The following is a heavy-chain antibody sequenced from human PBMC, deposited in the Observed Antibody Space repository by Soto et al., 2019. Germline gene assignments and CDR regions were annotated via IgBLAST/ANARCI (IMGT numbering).Heavy chain of an antibody. J-gene: IGHJ6*02. D-gene: IGHD2-2*01. V-gene: IGHV3-21*01. CDR2: ISSSSSYI. Sequence: GGSLRLSCAASGFTFSSYSMNWVRQAPGKGLEWVSSISSSSSYIYYADSVKGRFTISRDNAKNSLYLQMNSLRAEDTAVYYCASSSQLLHYGMDVWGQGTTVTVSS. CDR1: GFTFSSYS. CDR3: ASSSQLLHYGMDV.